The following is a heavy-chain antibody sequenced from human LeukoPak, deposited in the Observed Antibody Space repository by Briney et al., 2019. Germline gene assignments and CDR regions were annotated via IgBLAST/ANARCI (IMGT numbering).Heavy chain of an antibody. J-gene: IGHJ4*02. Sequence: GGSLRLSGAASGFTFSSYSMNWVRQAPGKGLEWVSSISSSSSYIYYADSVKGRFTISRDNAKNSLYLQMNSLRAEDTAVYYCARDTYSGSYTVDYWGQGTLVTVSS. V-gene: IGHV3-21*01. CDR3: ARDTYSGSYTVDY. D-gene: IGHD1-26*01. CDR2: ISSSSSYI. CDR1: GFTFSSYS.